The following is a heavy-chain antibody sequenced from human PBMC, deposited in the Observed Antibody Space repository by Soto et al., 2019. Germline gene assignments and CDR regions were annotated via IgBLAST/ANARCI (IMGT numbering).Heavy chain of an antibody. CDR1: GFTFSSYG. CDR3: AKDKAKYALSGYDEGSFDY. V-gene: IGHV3-30*18. CDR2: ISYDGSNK. J-gene: IGHJ4*02. D-gene: IGHD5-12*01. Sequence: QVQLVESGGGVVQPGRSLRLSCAASGFTFSSYGMHWVRQAPGKGLEWVAVISYDGSNKYYADSVKGRFTISRDNSKNTLYLQMNSLRAEDTAVYYCAKDKAKYALSGYDEGSFDYWGQGTLVTVSS.